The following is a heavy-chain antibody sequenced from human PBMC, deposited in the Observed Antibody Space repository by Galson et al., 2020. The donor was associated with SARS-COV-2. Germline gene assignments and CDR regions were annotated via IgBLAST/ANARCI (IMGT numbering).Heavy chain of an antibody. D-gene: IGHD5-18*01. Sequence: GGSLRLSCAASGFTFSSYAMHWVRQAPGKGLEWVAVISYDGSNKYYADSVKRRFTISRDNSKNTLYLQMNSLGAEDTAGYYCARDNWDVDTAMVFYFDYWGQGTLVTVSS. CDR1: GFTFSSYA. J-gene: IGHJ4*02. CDR2: ISYDGSNK. CDR3: ARDNWDVDTAMVFYFDY. V-gene: IGHV3-30*04.